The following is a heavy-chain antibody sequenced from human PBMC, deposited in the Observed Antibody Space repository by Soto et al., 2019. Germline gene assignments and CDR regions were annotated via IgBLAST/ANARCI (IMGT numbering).Heavy chain of an antibody. CDR1: GGSISSYY. CDR3: ARERERSSWYTWLEP. V-gene: IGHV4-59*01. Sequence: SETLSLTCTVSGGSISSYYWSWIRQPPGKGLEWIGYIYYSGSTNYNPSLKSRVTISVDTSKNQFSLKLSSVTAADTAAYYCARERERSSWYTWLEPWGQGTLVTVS. J-gene: IGHJ5*02. D-gene: IGHD6-13*01. CDR2: IYYSGST.